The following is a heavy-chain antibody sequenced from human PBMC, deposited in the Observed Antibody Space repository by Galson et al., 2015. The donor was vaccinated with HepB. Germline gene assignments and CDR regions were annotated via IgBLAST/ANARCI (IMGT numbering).Heavy chain of an antibody. CDR1: GYTFTSYA. CDR3: ARGTWTQLGY. Sequence: SVKVSCKASGYTFTSYAMHWVRQAPGQRLEWMGWINAGNGNTKYSRKFQGRVTITRDTSASTAYMELSSLRSEDTAVYYCARGTWTQLGYWGQGTLVTVSS. V-gene: IGHV1-3*01. D-gene: IGHD1-1*01. J-gene: IGHJ4*02. CDR2: INAGNGNT.